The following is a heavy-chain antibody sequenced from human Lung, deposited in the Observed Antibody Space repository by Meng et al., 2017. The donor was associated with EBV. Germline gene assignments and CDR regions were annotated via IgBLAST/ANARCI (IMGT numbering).Heavy chain of an antibody. J-gene: IGHJ4*02. CDR3: ARVAPSGYRYFDY. CDR1: GYTFINYA. D-gene: IGHD3-3*01. Sequence: QVQMVKCGLGCERPGVSVTVSCKASGYTFINYASNWVRQAPGQGLEWMGWINTNTGNPTYAQGFTRRFVFSLDTSFRTAYLQISSLKAEDTAVYYCARVAPSGYRYFDYWGQGTLVTVSS. V-gene: IGHV7-4-1*02. CDR2: INTNTGNP.